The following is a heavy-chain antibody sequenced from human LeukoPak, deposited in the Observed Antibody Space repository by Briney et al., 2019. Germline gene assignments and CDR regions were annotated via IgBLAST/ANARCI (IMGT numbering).Heavy chain of an antibody. CDR3: AKVSLLNVYSPGH. Sequence: PGGSLRLSCAPSVFTFCSDAMSSVRQAPGEGLEWVSVINSGGGSTYYADSVKGRFTISRDNSKNTLFLQMNSLTIEDTGVYYCAKVSLLNVYSPGHWGQGTLVTVSS. CDR2: INSGGGST. V-gene: IGHV3-23*01. CDR1: VFTFCSDA. J-gene: IGHJ4*02. D-gene: IGHD2-8*01.